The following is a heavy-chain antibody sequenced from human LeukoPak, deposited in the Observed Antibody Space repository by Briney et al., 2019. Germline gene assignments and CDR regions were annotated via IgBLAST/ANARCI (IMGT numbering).Heavy chain of an antibody. Sequence: GASLLISCKGSGYSFTSYWIGWVRQMPGKGLEWMGIIYPGDSDSKYSPSFQGQVTISADKSISTAYLQWSSLKASDTAMYYCAGLMTTVTTRDYWGQGTLVTVSS. CDR3: AGLMTTVTTRDY. V-gene: IGHV5-51*01. D-gene: IGHD4-11*01. CDR2: IYPGDSDS. J-gene: IGHJ4*02. CDR1: GYSFTSYW.